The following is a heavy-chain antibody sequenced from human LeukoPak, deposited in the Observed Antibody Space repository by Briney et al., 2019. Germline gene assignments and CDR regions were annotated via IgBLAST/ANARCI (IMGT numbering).Heavy chain of an antibody. D-gene: IGHD3-10*01. Sequence: GRSLRLSCAASGFTFSSYGMHWVRQAPGKGLEWVAVIWYDGSNKYYADSVKGRFTISRGNSKNTLYLQMNSLRAEDTAVYYCAKDKYYYGSGTYYPDLTFDYWGQGTLVTVSS. V-gene: IGHV3-33*03. CDR1: GFTFSSYG. J-gene: IGHJ4*02. CDR2: IWYDGSNK. CDR3: AKDKYYYGSGTYYPDLTFDY.